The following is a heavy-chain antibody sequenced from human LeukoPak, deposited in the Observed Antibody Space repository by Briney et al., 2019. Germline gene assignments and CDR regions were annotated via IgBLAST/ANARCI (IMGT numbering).Heavy chain of an antibody. Sequence: PGGSLRLSCAASGFTFSNYWMSWVRQAPGKGLQWVSYISSSSSTIYYADSVKGRFTISRDNAKNSLYLQMNSLRAEDTAVYYCAKGGYSYGIDYWGQGTLVTVSS. D-gene: IGHD5-18*01. CDR1: GFTFSNYW. J-gene: IGHJ4*02. CDR2: ISSSSSTI. CDR3: AKGGYSYGIDY. V-gene: IGHV3-48*01.